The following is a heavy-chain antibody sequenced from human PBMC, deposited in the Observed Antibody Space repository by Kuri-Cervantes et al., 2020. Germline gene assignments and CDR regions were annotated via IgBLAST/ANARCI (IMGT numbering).Heavy chain of an antibody. CDR1: GFTFSNYG. CDR2: ISYDGSNK. J-gene: IGHJ4*02. CDR3: ARDFSYYDSSGYGY. V-gene: IGHV3-30*03. D-gene: IGHD3-22*01. Sequence: GGSLRLSCAASGFTFSNYGMHWVRQAPGKGLEWVAVISYDGSNKYYVDSVKGRFTISRDNAKNSLYLQMNSLRAEDTAVYYCARDFSYYDSSGYGYWGQGTLVTVSS.